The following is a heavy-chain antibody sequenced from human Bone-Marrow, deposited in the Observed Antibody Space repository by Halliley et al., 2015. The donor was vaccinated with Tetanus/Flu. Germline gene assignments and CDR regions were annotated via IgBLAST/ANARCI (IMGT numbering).Heavy chain of an antibody. Sequence: QLVQSGAEVKKPGESLRISCKASGYSFDTKWITWVRQMPGKGLEWMGRIDPSDSYTHYNSSFQGHVPTSVDRSTPTAYMQWTSLEASDSGIYFCARHGGPGNYQFDYWGQGTQVTVSS. CDR3: ARHGGPGNYQFDY. CDR2: IDPSDSYT. J-gene: IGHJ4*02. V-gene: IGHV5-10-1*01. CDR1: GYSFDTKW. D-gene: IGHD3-10*01.